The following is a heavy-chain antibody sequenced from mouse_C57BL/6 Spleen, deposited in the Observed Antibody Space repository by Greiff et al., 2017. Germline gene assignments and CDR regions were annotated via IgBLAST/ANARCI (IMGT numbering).Heavy chain of an antibody. J-gene: IGHJ2*01. V-gene: IGHV1-26*01. CDR1: GYTFTDYY. CDR3: ARGALIRGYFDY. Sequence: VQLQQSGPELVKPGASVKISCKASGYTFTDYYMNWVKQSHGKSLEWIGDINPNNGGTSYNQKFKGKATLTVDKSSSTAYMELRSLTSEDSAVYYCARGALIRGYFDYWGQGTTLTVSS. D-gene: IGHD3-1*01. CDR2: INPNNGGT.